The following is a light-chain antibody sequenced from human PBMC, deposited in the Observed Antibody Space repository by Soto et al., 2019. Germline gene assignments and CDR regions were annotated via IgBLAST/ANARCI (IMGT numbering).Light chain of an antibody. V-gene: IGKV1-5*03. CDR1: ESISGW. Sequence: DIQMTQSPSTLSASVGDRVTITCRASESISGWLAWYQQKPGKAPKLVIFKASTLESGVPSRFSGSGSGTEFTLSISSLQPDDFATYYCQQYNRYPITFGQGTRLEIK. CDR3: QQYNRYPIT. CDR2: KAS. J-gene: IGKJ5*01.